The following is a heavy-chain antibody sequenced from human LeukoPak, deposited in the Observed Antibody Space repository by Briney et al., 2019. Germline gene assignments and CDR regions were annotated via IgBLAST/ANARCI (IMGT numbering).Heavy chain of an antibody. Sequence: PGGSLRLSCAASGFTFSSYSMNWARQAPGKGLEWVSYISSSSSTIYYADSVKGRFTISRDNAKNSLYLQMNSLRAEDTAVYYCARVGYSRGSSWYVSYYYGMDVWGQGTTVTVSS. CDR3: ARVGYSRGSSWYVSYYYGMDV. J-gene: IGHJ6*02. V-gene: IGHV3-48*01. D-gene: IGHD6-13*01. CDR1: GFTFSSYS. CDR2: ISSSSSTI.